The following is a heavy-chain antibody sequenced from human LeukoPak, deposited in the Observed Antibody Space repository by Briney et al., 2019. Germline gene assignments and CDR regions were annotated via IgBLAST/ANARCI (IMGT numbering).Heavy chain of an antibody. CDR3: AKVRGFVVVPAAIPTAGAFDI. J-gene: IGHJ3*02. CDR2: ISGSGGST. CDR1: EFTFSSYA. D-gene: IGHD2-2*02. Sequence: PGGSLRLSCAASEFTFSSYAMSWVRQAPGKGLEWVSAISGSGGSTYYADSVKGRFTISRDNSKNTLYLQMNSLRAEDTAVYYCAKVRGFVVVPAAIPTAGAFDIWGQGTMVTVSS. V-gene: IGHV3-23*01.